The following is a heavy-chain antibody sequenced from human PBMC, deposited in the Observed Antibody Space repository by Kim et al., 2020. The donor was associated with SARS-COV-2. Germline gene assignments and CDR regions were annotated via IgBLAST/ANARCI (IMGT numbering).Heavy chain of an antibody. CDR2: INPSGGST. Sequence: ASVKVSCKASGYTFTSYYMHWVRQAPGQGLEWMGIINPSGGSTSYAQKFQGRVTMTRDTSTSTVYMELSSLRSEDTAVYYCARDLWGAGGDIVVVPAAHDAFDIWGQGTMVTVSS. CDR3: ARDLWGAGGDIVVVPAAHDAFDI. V-gene: IGHV1-46*01. CDR1: GYTFTSYY. J-gene: IGHJ3*02. D-gene: IGHD2-2*01.